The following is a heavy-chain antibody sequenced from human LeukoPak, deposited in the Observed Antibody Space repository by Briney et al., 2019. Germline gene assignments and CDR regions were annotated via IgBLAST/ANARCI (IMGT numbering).Heavy chain of an antibody. CDR3: ARAYSSSSGRPFDY. V-gene: IGHV4-59*11. D-gene: IGHD6-6*01. J-gene: IGHJ4*02. CDR1: GGSISSHY. Sequence: SETLSLTCTVSGGSISSHYWSWIRQPPGKGLELIGYIYYSGTTNYNPSIKSRVTISVDTSRNQFSLNLTSVTAADTADYYCARAYSSSSGRPFDYWGQGTLVTVSS. CDR2: IYYSGTT.